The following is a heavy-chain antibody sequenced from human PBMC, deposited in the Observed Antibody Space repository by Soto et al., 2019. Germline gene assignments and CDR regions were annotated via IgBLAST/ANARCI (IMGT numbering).Heavy chain of an antibody. V-gene: IGHV3-7*01. CDR1: GFIFSDHW. J-gene: IGHJ4*02. D-gene: IGHD2-21*01. CDR2: IKRDGSEK. CDR3: ERCVYSAMNTPYYIDS. Sequence: PGGSLRLSCAASGFIFSDHWMSWVRQAPGKGLEWVANIKRDGSEKYYVDSVKGRFTISRDNAKNSVYLQMISLRAEDTAVYYCERCVYSAMNTPYYIDSWGQGTQVTVSS.